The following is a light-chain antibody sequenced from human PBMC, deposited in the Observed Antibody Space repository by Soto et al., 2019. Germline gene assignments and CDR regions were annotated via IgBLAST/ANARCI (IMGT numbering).Light chain of an antibody. CDR1: SSDVGGYNY. J-gene: IGLJ1*01. CDR3: CSYAGSPYV. Sequence: QSALTQPRSVSGSPGHSVTISCTGTSSDVGGYNYVSWYQQHPGKAPKLMIYDVSKRPSGVPDRFSGSKSGNTASLTISGLQAEDEADYYCCSYAGSPYVFGTGTKVPVL. CDR2: DVS. V-gene: IGLV2-11*01.